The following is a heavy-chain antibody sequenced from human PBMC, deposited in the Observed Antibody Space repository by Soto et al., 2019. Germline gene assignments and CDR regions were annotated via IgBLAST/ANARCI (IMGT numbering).Heavy chain of an antibody. CDR1: GGTFSTYA. J-gene: IGHJ4*02. CDR2: IIPMFGTA. CDR3: ASGIQLWLRRINNGYSG. V-gene: IGHV1-69*12. D-gene: IGHD5-18*01. Sequence: QVQLVQSGAEANKPESSVQVSCKAPGGTFSTYAISWVRQAPGQGLEWMGGIIPMFGTANYAQRFQDRVTITADESTNTVYMELSSLRSEDTAVYFCASGIQLWLRRINNGYSGWGQGTLVTVSS.